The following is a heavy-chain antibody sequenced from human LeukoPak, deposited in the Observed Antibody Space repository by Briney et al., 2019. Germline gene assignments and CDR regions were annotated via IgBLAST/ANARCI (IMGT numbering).Heavy chain of an antibody. CDR3: ARGAFQGSSWFDY. D-gene: IGHD6-13*01. J-gene: IGHJ4*02. V-gene: IGHV1-2*02. CDR1: VYTFTVYY. CDR2: INPNSGGT. Sequence: GASVKVSCKASVYTFTVYYMHWVRQAPGQGLEWMGWINPNSGGTNYAQNFQGRVTMTRDTSISTAYMELSRLRSDDTAVYYCARGAFQGSSWFDYWGQGTLVTVSS.